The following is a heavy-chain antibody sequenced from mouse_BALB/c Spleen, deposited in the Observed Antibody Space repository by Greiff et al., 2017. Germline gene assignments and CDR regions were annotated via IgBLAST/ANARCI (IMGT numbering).Heavy chain of an antibody. CDR3: AREYGNFAMDY. V-gene: IGHV5-6*01. CDR2: ISSGGSYT. D-gene: IGHD2-10*02. Sequence: EVMLVESGGDLVKPGGSLKLSCAASGFTFSSYGMSWVRQTPDKRLEWVATISSGGSYTYYPDSVKGRFTISRDNAKNTLYLQMSSLKSEDTAMYYCAREYGNFAMDYWGQGTSVTVSS. CDR1: GFTFSSYG. J-gene: IGHJ4*01.